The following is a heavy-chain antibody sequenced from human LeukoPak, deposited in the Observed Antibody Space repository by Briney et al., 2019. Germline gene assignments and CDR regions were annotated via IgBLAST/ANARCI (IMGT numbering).Heavy chain of an antibody. CDR3: ARARYCSGGSCATFDY. Sequence: GASVEVSCKASGYTFTGYYMHWVRQAPGQGLEWMGWINPNSGGTNYAQKFQGWVTMTRDTSISTAYMELSRLRSDDTAVYYCARARYCSGGSCATFDYWGQGTLVTVSS. D-gene: IGHD2-15*01. J-gene: IGHJ4*02. CDR1: GYTFTGYY. V-gene: IGHV1-2*04. CDR2: INPNSGGT.